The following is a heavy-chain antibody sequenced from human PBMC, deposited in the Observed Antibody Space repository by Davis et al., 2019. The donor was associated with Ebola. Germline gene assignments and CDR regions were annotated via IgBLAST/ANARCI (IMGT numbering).Heavy chain of an antibody. J-gene: IGHJ4*02. CDR1: GVSISRHY. CDR2: ICYTGNA. D-gene: IGHD3-10*01. CDR3: SERGSSV. V-gene: IGHV4-59*03. Sequence: PSETLSLTCTVSGVSISRHYWSWIRQPPGKRLEWIGSICYTGNAYYNSSLASRATISVDTSKNQFSLKLTSVTAADTAMYYCSERGSSVWGQGTLVTVSS.